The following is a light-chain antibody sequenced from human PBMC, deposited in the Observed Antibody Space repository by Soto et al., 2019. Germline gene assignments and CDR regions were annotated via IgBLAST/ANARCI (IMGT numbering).Light chain of an antibody. V-gene: IGKV3-20*01. J-gene: IGKJ2*01. Sequence: EIVLTQSPGTLSLSPGERATLSCRASQSVSSSYLAWYQQKPGQATRLLIYGASIRATGIRDRFSGSGSGTDFTRTISSLELEDFAVFYCQQYGSSYTFGQWTKLEIK. CDR2: GAS. CDR3: QQYGSSYT. CDR1: QSVSSSY.